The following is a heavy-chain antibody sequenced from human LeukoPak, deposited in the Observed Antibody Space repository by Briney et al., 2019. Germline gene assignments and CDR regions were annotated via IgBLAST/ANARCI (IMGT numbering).Heavy chain of an antibody. D-gene: IGHD3-10*01. CDR1: GFTVSSNY. CDR3: ARHEDGSGSYYFNY. Sequence: GGSLRLSYAASGFTVSSNYMSWVRQAPGKGLEWVSVIYSGGSTYYADSVKGRFTISRDNSKNTLYLQMNSLRAEDTAVYYCARHEDGSGSYYFNYWGQGTLVTVSS. J-gene: IGHJ4*02. CDR2: IYSGGST. V-gene: IGHV3-53*01.